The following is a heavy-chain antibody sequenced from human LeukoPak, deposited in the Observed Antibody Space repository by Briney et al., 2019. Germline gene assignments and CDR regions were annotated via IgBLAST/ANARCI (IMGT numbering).Heavy chain of an antibody. V-gene: IGHV3-48*04. J-gene: IGHJ3*02. CDR3: ARDSSSWTKNDAFDI. CDR1: GFTFSSYR. Sequence: PGGSLRLSCAASGFTFSSYRMNWVRQAPGKGLEWVSYISSSSSTIYYADSVKGRFTTSRDNAKNSLYLQMNSLRAEDTAVYYCARDSSSWTKNDAFDIWGQGTMVTVSS. CDR2: ISSSSSTI. D-gene: IGHD6-13*01.